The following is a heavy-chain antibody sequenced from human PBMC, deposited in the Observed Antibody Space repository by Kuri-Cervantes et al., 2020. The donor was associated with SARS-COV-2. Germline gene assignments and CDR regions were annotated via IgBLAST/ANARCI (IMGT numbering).Heavy chain of an antibody. D-gene: IGHD3-3*01. CDR1: GYTFTSYY. Sequence: GGSLRLSCKASGYTFTSYYMHWVRQAPGQGLEWMGIINPSGGSTSYAQKFQGRVTMTRDTSTSTVYMELSSLRSEDTAVYYCAREEGTYDFWSGYYKTPFDYWGQGTLVTVSS. CDR2: INPSGGST. J-gene: IGHJ4*02. V-gene: IGHV1-46*01. CDR3: AREEGTYDFWSGYYKTPFDY.